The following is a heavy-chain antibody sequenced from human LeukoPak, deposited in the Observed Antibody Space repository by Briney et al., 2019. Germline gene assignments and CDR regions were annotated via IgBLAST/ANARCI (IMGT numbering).Heavy chain of an antibody. CDR3: ARPRLGSKRGYFDY. V-gene: IGHV1-8*01. CDR2: MNPNSGNT. CDR1: RYTFTSYD. D-gene: IGHD3-16*01. Sequence: ASVKVSCKASRYTFTSYDINWVRQATGQGLEWMGWMNPNSGNTGYAQKFQGRVTMTRNTSISTAYMELSSLRSEDTAVYYCARPRLGSKRGYFDYWGQGTLVTVSS. J-gene: IGHJ4*02.